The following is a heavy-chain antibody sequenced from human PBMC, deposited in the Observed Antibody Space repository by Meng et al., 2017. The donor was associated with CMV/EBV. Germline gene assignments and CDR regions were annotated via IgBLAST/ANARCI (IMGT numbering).Heavy chain of an antibody. V-gene: IGHV3-20*04. CDR3: ARDRDIVATVNYYYYGMDV. J-gene: IGHJ6*02. D-gene: IGHD5-12*01. Sequence: ETLSLTCTVSGGSISSYYWSWIRQAPGKGLEWVSGINWNGGSTGYADSVKGRFTISRDNAKNSLYLQMNSLRAEDTALYYCARDRDIVATVNYYYYGMDVWGQGTTVTVSS. CDR2: INWNGGST. CDR1: GGSISSYY.